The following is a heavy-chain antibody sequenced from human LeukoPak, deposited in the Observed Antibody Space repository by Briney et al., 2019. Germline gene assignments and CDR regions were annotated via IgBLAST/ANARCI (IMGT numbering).Heavy chain of an antibody. V-gene: IGHV3-11*04. CDR2: ISSSGSTI. CDR1: GFTFSDYY. J-gene: IGHJ3*02. CDR3: AKDIVGVTIFGAVTNDAFDI. D-gene: IGHD3-3*01. Sequence: GGSLRLSCAASGFTFSDYYMSWIRQAPGKGLEWVSYISSSGSTIYYADSVKGRFTISRDNAKNTLYLQMNSLRAEDTAVYYCAKDIVGVTIFGAVTNDAFDIWGQGTMVTVSS.